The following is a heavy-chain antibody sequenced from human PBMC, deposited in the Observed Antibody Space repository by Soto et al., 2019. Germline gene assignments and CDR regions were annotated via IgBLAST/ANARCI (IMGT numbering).Heavy chain of an antibody. CDR3: ARLASPVVVPAAEGWWFDP. D-gene: IGHD2-2*01. CDR2: IYYSGST. J-gene: IGHJ5*02. Sequence: PSETLSHTCTVSGGSISSSSYYLGWIRQPPGKGLEWIGSIYYSGSTYYNPSLKSRVTISVDTSKNQFSLKLSSVTAADTAVYYCARLASPVVVPAAEGWWFDPWGQGTLVTVSS. CDR1: GGSISSSSYY. V-gene: IGHV4-39*01.